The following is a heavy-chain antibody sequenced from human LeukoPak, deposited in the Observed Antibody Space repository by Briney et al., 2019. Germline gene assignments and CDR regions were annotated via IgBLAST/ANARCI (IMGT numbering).Heavy chain of an antibody. CDR2: INHSGST. J-gene: IGHJ3*01. V-gene: IGHV4-34*01. CDR1: GGSFSGYY. D-gene: IGHD2-2*01. Sequence: SETLSLTCAVYGGSFSGYYWSWIRQPPGKGLEWIGEINHSGSTNYNPSLKSRVTISVDTSKNQFSLNLTSVTTADTAVYYCARVSCSSTSCPRRDALDVWGQGTMVTVAS. CDR3: ARVSCSSTSCPRRDALDV.